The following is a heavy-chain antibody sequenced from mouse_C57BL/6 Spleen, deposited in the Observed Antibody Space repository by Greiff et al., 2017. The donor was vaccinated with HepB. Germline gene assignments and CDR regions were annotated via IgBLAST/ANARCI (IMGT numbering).Heavy chain of an antibody. J-gene: IGHJ2*01. D-gene: IGHD4-1*02. CDR1: GYTFTDYN. V-gene: IGHV1-22*01. Sequence: DVQLQESGPELVKPGASVKMSCKASGYTFTDYNMHWVKQSHGKSLEWIGYINPNNGGTSYNQKFKGKATLTVNKSSSTAYMELRSLTSEDSAVYYCAGGTSTGTGWGQGTTLTVSS. CDR3: AGGTSTGTG. CDR2: INPNNGGT.